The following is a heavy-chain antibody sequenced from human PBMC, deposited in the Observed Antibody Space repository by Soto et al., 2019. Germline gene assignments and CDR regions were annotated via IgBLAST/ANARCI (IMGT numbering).Heavy chain of an antibody. CDR1: GSTFSSYS. J-gene: IGHJ4*02. CDR2: ISSSSSYI. Sequence: PGGSLRLSCAASGSTFSSYSMNWVRQAPGKGLEWVSSISSSSSYIYYADSVKGRFTISRDNAKNSLYLQMNSLRAEDTAVYYCARDSQLYYYDSSAKPADFDYWGQGTLVTVSS. D-gene: IGHD3-22*01. CDR3: ARDSQLYYYDSSAKPADFDY. V-gene: IGHV3-21*01.